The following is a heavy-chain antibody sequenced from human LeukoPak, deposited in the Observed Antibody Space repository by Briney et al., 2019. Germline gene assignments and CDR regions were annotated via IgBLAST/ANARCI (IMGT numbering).Heavy chain of an antibody. D-gene: IGHD2-15*01. CDR3: AREYRSGGSCYGLDY. CDR1: GYTFTSYY. CDR2: INPSGGST. J-gene: IGHJ4*02. V-gene: IGHV1-46*01. Sequence: ASVKASCKASGYTFTSYYMHWVRQAPGQGLEWMGIINPSGGSTSYAQKFQGRVTMTRDTSTSTVYMELSSLRSEDTAVYYCAREYRSGGSCYGLDYWGQGTLVTVSS.